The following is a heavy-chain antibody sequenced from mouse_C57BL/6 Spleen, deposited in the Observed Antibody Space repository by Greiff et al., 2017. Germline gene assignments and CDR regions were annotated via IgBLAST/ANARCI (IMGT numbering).Heavy chain of an antibody. Sequence: VKLVESGPGILQSSQTLSLTCSFSGFSLSTSGMGVSWIRQPSGKGLEWLAHIYWDDDKRYNPSLKSRLKISQDTSRNKVFLKITSVDTADTATYYCARSHYGSSPLDYWGKGTTLTASS. CDR2: IYWDDDK. J-gene: IGHJ2*01. CDR3: ARSHYGSSPLDY. D-gene: IGHD1-1*01. CDR1: GFSLSTSGMG. V-gene: IGHV8-12*01.